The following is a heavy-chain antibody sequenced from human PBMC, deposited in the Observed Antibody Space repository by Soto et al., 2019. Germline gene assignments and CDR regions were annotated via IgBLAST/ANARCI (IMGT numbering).Heavy chain of an antibody. CDR2: ISFDGRNK. J-gene: IGHJ4*02. Sequence: PGGSLRLSCADSAFSFSDSAMHWVRQAPGKGLEWVAIISFDGRNKYYADSVKGRFTISRDNSKNTLYLQMNSLRDEDTAIYYCARDRSSSVWFLEYWGQGPRVTVSS. CDR1: AFSFSDSA. D-gene: IGHD6-19*01. V-gene: IGHV3-30-3*01. CDR3: ARDRSSSVWFLEY.